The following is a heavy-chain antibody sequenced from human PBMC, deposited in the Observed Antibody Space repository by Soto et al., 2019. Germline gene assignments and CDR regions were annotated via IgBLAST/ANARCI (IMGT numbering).Heavy chain of an antibody. D-gene: IGHD3-10*01. CDR3: ARFSRSGECH. V-gene: IGHV3-7*01. CDR1: GFTFSSYW. CDR2: IKQDGSQT. J-gene: IGHJ4*02. Sequence: GGSLRLSCAASGFTFSSYWMSWVCQPPGKGLEWVANIKQDGSQTNYVDSVKGRFTISRDNAKNSLYLQMDSLRVDDTAVYYCARFSRSGECHWGQGTLVTVSS.